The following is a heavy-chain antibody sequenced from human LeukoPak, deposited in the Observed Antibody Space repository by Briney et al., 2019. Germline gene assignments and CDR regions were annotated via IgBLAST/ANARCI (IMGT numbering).Heavy chain of an antibody. Sequence: GGSLRLSCAASGFTVSSNYMSWVRQAPGKGLEWVSVIYSGGSTYYADSVKGRFTISRDNSKNTLYLQMNSLRAEDTAVYYCAKSSAYSSSSDWFDPWGQGTLVTVSS. D-gene: IGHD6-13*01. V-gene: IGHV3-53*01. CDR3: AKSSAYSSSSDWFDP. CDR1: GFTVSSNY. CDR2: IYSGGST. J-gene: IGHJ5*02.